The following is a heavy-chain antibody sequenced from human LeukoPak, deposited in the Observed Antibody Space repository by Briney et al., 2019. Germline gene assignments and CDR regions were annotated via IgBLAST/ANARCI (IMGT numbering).Heavy chain of an antibody. J-gene: IGHJ4*02. D-gene: IGHD3-22*01. CDR3: ARSYHYASSGSYYSHFDY. Sequence: GGSLRLSCAASGFTFSSYVMHWVRQAPGKGLEWVATISHDGGNEYYADSVKGRFTISRDDSKNTLSLQMNSLRPEDTAMYNCARSYHYASSGSYYSHFDYWGQGTLVTVSS. CDR1: GFTFSSYV. CDR2: ISHDGGNE. V-gene: IGHV3-30-3*01.